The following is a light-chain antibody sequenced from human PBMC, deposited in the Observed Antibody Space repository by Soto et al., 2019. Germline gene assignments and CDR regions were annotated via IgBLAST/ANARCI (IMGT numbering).Light chain of an antibody. CDR3: QQRSNWPPVT. CDR1: QSVSSC. Sequence: EIVLTQSPSTLSLSPGERATLSCRASQSVSSCLAWYQHKPGQAPRLLIYDASNRATGIPARFSGSGSGTDFTLPISSLEPEDFAIYYCQQRSNWPPVTFGGGTKVEIK. J-gene: IGKJ4*01. CDR2: DAS. V-gene: IGKV3-11*01.